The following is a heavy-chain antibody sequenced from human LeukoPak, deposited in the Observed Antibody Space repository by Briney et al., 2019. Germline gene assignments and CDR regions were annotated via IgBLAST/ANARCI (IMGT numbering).Heavy chain of an antibody. CDR3: ARDVETSGWYTFDY. CDR1: GDSVSSINGA. CDR2: TYYRSQWYD. J-gene: IGHJ4*02. V-gene: IGHV6-1*01. D-gene: IGHD6-19*01. Sequence: SRTLSLTFAISGDSVSSINGAGKWLRQSPSGGVEWLGRTYYRSQWYDDYAGSMKGRIPISPDSSKNQFSLPLNSVTPEDTAVYYCARDVETSGWYTFDYWGQGTLVTVSS.